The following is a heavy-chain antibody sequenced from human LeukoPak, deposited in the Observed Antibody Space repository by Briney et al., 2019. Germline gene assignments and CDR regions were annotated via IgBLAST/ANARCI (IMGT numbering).Heavy chain of an antibody. J-gene: IGHJ4*02. D-gene: IGHD3-22*01. CDR3: ATANRLTRDSSGYYPDS. V-gene: IGHV1-24*01. Sequence: ASVKVSCKVSGYILTELSTHWVRQAPGKGLEWMGGFDPEDGEIVYAQNFQGRVTMTEDTSTDTAYMELSSLRSEDTAIYYCATANRLTRDSSGYYPDSWGQGTLVTVSS. CDR1: GYILTELS. CDR2: FDPEDGEI.